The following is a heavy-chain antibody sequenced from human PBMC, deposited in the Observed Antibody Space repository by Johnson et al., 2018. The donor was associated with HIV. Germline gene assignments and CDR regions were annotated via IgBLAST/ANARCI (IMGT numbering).Heavy chain of an antibody. D-gene: IGHD2-15*01. CDR3: AKSVRASSSGAFDI. CDR2: LYSGGRT. J-gene: IGHJ3*02. CDR1: GFTFDDYA. Sequence: VQLVESGGGLVQPGGSLRLSCAVSGFTFDDYAMHWVRQPPGKGLEWVSVLYSGGRTYYADSVKGRFTISRDNSKNTLYLQMNSLRAEDTAVYHCAKSVRASSSGAFDIWGQGTMVIVSS. V-gene: IGHV3-NL1*01.